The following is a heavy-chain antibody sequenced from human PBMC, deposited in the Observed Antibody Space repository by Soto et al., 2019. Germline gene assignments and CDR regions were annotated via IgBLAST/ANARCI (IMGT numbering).Heavy chain of an antibody. CDR3: ALNLRFLEPFDP. V-gene: IGHV5-10-1*01. J-gene: IGHJ5*02. D-gene: IGHD3-3*01. Sequence: PGESLKISCKGSGYSFTSYWISWVRQMPGKGLEWMGRIDPSDSYTNYSPSFQGHVTISADKSISTAYLQWSSLRASDTAMYYCALNLRFLEPFDPWGQGTLVTVSS. CDR2: IDPSDSYT. CDR1: GYSFTSYW.